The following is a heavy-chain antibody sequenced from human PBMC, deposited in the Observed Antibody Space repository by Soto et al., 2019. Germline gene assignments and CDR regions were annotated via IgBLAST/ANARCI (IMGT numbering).Heavy chain of an antibody. J-gene: IGHJ6*02. CDR2: INHSGST. CDR3: ARGGGGWPPYYYGMDV. CDR1: GGSFSGYY. Sequence: QVQLQQWGAGLLKPSETLSLTCAVYGGSFSGYYWSWIRQPPGKGLEWIGEINHSGSTNYNPSLKSRVTISVDTSKNQFSLKLSSVTAADTAVYYCARGGGGWPPYYYGMDVWGQGTTVTVSS. V-gene: IGHV4-34*01. D-gene: IGHD1-26*01.